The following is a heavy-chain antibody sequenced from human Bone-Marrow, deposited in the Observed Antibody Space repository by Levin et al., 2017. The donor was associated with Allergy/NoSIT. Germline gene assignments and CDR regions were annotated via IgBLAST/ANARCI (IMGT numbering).Heavy chain of an antibody. Sequence: PGGSLRLSCAASGFTFSSYGMHWVRQAPGKGLEWVAVISYDGSNKYYADSVKGRFTISRDNSKNTLYLQMNSLRAEDTAVYYCAKEIVTSGWTIVEYFQHWGQGTLVTVSS. CDR3: AKEIVTSGWTIVEYFQH. V-gene: IGHV3-30*18. J-gene: IGHJ1*01. CDR1: GFTFSSYG. D-gene: IGHD6-19*01. CDR2: ISYDGSNK.